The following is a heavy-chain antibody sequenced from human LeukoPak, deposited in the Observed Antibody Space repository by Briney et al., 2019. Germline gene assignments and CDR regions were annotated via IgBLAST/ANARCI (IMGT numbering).Heavy chain of an antibody. CDR2: TYSDGIT. CDR3: ASTKGNYYNPFDY. CDR1: GFTVSSNY. J-gene: IGHJ4*02. D-gene: IGHD3-10*01. V-gene: IGHV3-53*01. Sequence: GGSLRLSCAAAGFTVSSNYMSWVRQAPGSGLEWVSLTYSDGITYYADSVKGRFTISRDNSKNTLYLQMNSLRAEDTAVYYCASTKGNYYNPFDYWGQGTLVTVSS.